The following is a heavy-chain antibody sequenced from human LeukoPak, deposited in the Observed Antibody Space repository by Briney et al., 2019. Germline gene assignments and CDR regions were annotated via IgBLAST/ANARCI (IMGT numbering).Heavy chain of an antibody. D-gene: IGHD5-24*01. V-gene: IGHV4-34*01. J-gene: IGHJ4*02. Sequence: PSETLSLTCAVYGGSFSGYYWSWIRQPPGKGLEWIGEINQSGSTNYNPSLKSRVTISVDTSKNQFSLKLRSVTAADTAVYYCARREMATNAPFDYWGQGTLVTVPS. CDR2: INQSGST. CDR3: ARREMATNAPFDY. CDR1: GGSFSGYY.